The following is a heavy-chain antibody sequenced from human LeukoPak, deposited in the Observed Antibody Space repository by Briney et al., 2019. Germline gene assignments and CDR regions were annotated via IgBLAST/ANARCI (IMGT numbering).Heavy chain of an antibody. CDR3: ARLTPGKNWFDP. CDR2: MYHSGIT. D-gene: IGHD3-10*01. CDR1: GYPINSAYY. V-gene: IGHV4-38-2*01. J-gene: IGHJ5*02. Sequence: SETLSLTCAVSGYPINSAYYWGWIRQPPWKGLEWIGSMYHSGITYYNPSLKSRVTISVDTSKNQFSLKLNSVTAADTAVYYCARLTPGKNWFDPWGQGTLVTVSS.